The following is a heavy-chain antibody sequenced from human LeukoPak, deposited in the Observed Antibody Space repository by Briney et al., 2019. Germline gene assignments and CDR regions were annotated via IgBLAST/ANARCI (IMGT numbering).Heavy chain of an antibody. Sequence: ASVKVSCKASGYTFTGYYMHWVRQAPGQGLEWMGWINPNSGGTNYAQKFQGRVTMTRDTSISTAYMELSRLRSDDTAVYYCARDFVVVVPAANNDYWGQGTLVTVSS. V-gene: IGHV1-2*02. J-gene: IGHJ4*02. CDR3: ARDFVVVVPAANNDY. CDR2: INPNSGGT. D-gene: IGHD2-2*01. CDR1: GYTFTGYY.